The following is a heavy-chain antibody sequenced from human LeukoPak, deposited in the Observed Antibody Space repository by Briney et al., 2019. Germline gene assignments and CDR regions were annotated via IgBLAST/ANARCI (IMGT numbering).Heavy chain of an antibody. D-gene: IGHD1-14*01. V-gene: IGHV4-34*01. J-gene: IGHJ6*03. CDR3: ARRASEGPPAYYYYYYMDV. CDR1: GGSFSGNY. Sequence: SETLSLTCAVYGGSFSGNYWIWIRQPPGKGLEWIGEINHSGNTNSNPSLKSRVTISVDTSKNQISLKVSSVTAADTAVYYCARRASEGPPAYYYYYYMDVWGKGTTVTVSS. CDR2: INHSGNT.